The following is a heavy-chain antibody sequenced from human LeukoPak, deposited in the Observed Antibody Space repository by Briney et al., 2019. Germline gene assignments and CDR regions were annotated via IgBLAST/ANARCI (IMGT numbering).Heavy chain of an antibody. V-gene: IGHV4-34*01. D-gene: IGHD2-2*01. CDR1: GGSFCGYY. Sequence: SETLSLTCAVYGGSFCGYYWSWIRQPPGKGLEWIGEINHSGSTNYNPSLKSRVTISVDTSKNQFSLKLSSVTAADTAVYYCARRKRSGCSSTSCLLNWFDPWGQGTLVTVPS. CDR2: INHSGST. J-gene: IGHJ5*02. CDR3: ARRKRSGCSSTSCLLNWFDP.